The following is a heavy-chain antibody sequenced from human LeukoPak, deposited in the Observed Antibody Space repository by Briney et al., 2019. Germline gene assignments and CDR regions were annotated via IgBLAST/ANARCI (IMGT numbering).Heavy chain of an antibody. CDR3: ARDSGSQGWFDP. CDR2: IIPIFGTA. V-gene: IGHV1-69*13. Sequence: SVKVSCKASGGTFSSYAISWVRQAPGQGLEWMGGIIPIFGTANYAQKFQGRVTITADESTSTAYMELSSLRSEDTAVYYCARDSGSQGWFDPWGQGTLVIVSS. CDR1: GGTFSSYA. J-gene: IGHJ5*02.